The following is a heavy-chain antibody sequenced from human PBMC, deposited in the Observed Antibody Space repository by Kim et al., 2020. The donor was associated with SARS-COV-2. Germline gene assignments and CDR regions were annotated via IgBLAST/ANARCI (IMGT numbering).Heavy chain of an antibody. CDR3: VPLGGDWSDP. CDR1: GFTFEDYG. J-gene: IGHJ5*02. D-gene: IGHD3-10*01. Sequence: GGSLRLSCVASGFTFEDYGMNWVRQGPGKGLEWVSRITWNGDRKNYADSVQGRFTISRDNAKNSLYLQMNSLRVEDTALYYCVPLGGDWSDPWGQGTLVIVSS. CDR2: ITWNGDRK. V-gene: IGHV3-20*04.